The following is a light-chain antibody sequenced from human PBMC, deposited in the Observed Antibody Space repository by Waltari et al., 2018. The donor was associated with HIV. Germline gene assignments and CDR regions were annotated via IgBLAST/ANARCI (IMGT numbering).Light chain of an antibody. V-gene: IGLV6-57*04. CDR2: EDD. CDR1: GGSIASNF. CDR3: QSYDSKNVVF. J-gene: IGLJ2*01. Sequence: NFMLTQPHSVSESPGRTVTISCTRSGGSIASNFVQWYQQRPGSAPTSVVYEDDHRPSGVPDRFSGSIDSSSNSAFLTISGLNTEDEADYYCQSYDSKNVVFVGGGTKLTVL.